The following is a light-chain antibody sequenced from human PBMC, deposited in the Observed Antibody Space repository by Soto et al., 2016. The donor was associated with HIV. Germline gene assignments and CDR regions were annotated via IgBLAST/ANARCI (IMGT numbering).Light chain of an antibody. CDR1: NIGTKS. CDR2: EDS. V-gene: IGLV3-21*03. Sequence: SYVLTQPPSVSVAPGKTARITCGGNNIGTKSVHWYQQKSGQAPGLVVYEDSDRPSEIPERFSGSNSGNTATLTISRVEAGDEADYYCQVWDSSYDHPVFGGGTKLSVL. CDR3: QVWDSSYDHPV. J-gene: IGLJ2*01.